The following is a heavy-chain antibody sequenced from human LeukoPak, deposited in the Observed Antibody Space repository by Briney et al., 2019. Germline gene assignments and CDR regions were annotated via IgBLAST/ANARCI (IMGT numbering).Heavy chain of an antibody. CDR3: AKAPMTTPYYYYYMDV. CDR1: GFTFSSYA. Sequence: GGSLRLSCAASGFTFSSYAMSWVRQGPGKGLEWVSAISGSGGSTYYAESVKGRFTISRDNSKNTLYLQMNSLRAEDTAVYYCAKAPMTTPYYYYYMDVWGKGTTVTFSS. D-gene: IGHD2-15*01. CDR2: ISGSGGST. V-gene: IGHV3-23*01. J-gene: IGHJ6*03.